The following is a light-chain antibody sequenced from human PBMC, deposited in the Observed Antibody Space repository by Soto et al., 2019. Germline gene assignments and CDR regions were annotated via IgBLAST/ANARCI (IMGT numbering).Light chain of an antibody. CDR2: DVS. V-gene: IGLV2-14*01. CDR1: SSDVGGYNY. Sequence: QSALTKPASVPGPHGQSITISCTGTSSDVGGYNYVSWYQQHPGKAPKLMIYDVSNRPSGVSNRFSGSKSGNTASLTISGLQAEDEADYYCSSYTSSSTLYVFGTGTKVTVL. CDR3: SSYTSSSTLYV. J-gene: IGLJ1*01.